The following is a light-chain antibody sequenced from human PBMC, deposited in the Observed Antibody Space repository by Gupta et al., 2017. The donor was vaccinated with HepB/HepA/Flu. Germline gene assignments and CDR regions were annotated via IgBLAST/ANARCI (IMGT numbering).Light chain of an antibody. CDR3: NSRDSSGDHLV. J-gene: IGLJ1*01. CDR2: GEN. V-gene: IGLV3-19*01. Sequence: SSELTQDPAVSVALGQKVRITCQGDSLRSRYVSWYQQKPGQGPILVIFGENNRPSGIPDRFSGSRSGNTASLTITGAQAEDEADYYCNSRDSSGDHLVFGAGTRVTVL. CDR1: SLRSRY.